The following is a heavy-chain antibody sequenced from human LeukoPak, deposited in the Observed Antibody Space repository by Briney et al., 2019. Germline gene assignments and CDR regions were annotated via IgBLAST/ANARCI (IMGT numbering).Heavy chain of an antibody. Sequence: GGSLRLSCAASGFTFDDYAMHWVRHAPGKGLEWVSGISWNSGSIGYADSVRGRFTISRDNAKNSLYLQMNSLRAEDTALYYCARVLGSGYDPLKYYFDYWGQGTLVTVSS. D-gene: IGHD5-12*01. CDR2: ISWNSGSI. V-gene: IGHV3-9*01. J-gene: IGHJ4*02. CDR3: ARVLGSGYDPLKYYFDY. CDR1: GFTFDDYA.